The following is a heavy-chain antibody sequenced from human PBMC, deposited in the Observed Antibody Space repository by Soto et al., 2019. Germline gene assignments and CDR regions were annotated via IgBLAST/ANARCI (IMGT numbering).Heavy chain of an antibody. J-gene: IGHJ4*02. CDR1: GLTFSSYW. CDR2: INSAGSST. CDR3: ALSHTVTTEY. D-gene: IGHD4-17*01. V-gene: IGHV3-74*01. Sequence: EVQLVESGGGLVQPGGSLRLSCAASGLTFSSYWMHWDRQAPGKGLVWVSRINSAGSSTSYADSVKGRFTISRDNAKNTLYLQMNSLRAEDTAVYYCALSHTVTTEYWGQGTLVTVSS.